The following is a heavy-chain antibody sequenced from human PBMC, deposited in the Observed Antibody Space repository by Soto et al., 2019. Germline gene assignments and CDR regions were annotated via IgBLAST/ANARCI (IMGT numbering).Heavy chain of an antibody. V-gene: IGHV3-30*03. Sequence: GGSLRLSCAASGFTFSSYGMHWVRQAPGKGLEWVAVVSYDGSNKYYADSVKGRFTISRDNSKNTLYLQMNSLRAEDTAVYYCAIIVPTSSSDWGQGTLVTVSS. CDR3: AIIVPTSSSD. D-gene: IGHD5-12*01. CDR1: GFTFSSYG. J-gene: IGHJ4*02. CDR2: VSYDGSNK.